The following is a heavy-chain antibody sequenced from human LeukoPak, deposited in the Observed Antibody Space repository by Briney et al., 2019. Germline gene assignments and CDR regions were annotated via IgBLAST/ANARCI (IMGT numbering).Heavy chain of an antibody. V-gene: IGHV3-30*03. D-gene: IGHD3-22*01. CDR1: GFTFSSYG. Sequence: PGGSLRLSCAASGFTFSSYGMHWVRQAPGKGLEWVAVISYDGSNKYYADSVKGRFTISRDNSKNTLYLQMNSLRAEDTAVYYCATDYYDSSGYYPRVFDYWGQGTLVTVSS. J-gene: IGHJ4*02. CDR2: ISYDGSNK. CDR3: ATDYYDSSGYYPRVFDY.